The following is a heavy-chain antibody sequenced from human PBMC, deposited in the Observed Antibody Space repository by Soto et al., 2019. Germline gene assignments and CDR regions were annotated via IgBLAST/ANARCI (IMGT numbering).Heavy chain of an antibody. J-gene: IGHJ4*02. CDR2: IYHSGST. Sequence: ASETLSLTCAVSGGSISSGGYSWYWIRQPPGKGLEWIGYIYHSGSTYYNPSLKSRVTISVDRSKNQFSLKLSSVTAADTAVYYCARGQTTVTTLDYWGQGTLVTVSS. D-gene: IGHD4-17*01. CDR1: GGSISSGGYS. CDR3: ARGQTTVTTLDY. V-gene: IGHV4-30-2*01.